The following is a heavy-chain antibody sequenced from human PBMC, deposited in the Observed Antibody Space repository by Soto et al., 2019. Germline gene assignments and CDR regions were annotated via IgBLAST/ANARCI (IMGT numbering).Heavy chain of an antibody. D-gene: IGHD3-22*01. V-gene: IGHV4-30-4*01. CDR1: GGSISSGDYY. CDR2: IYHSGST. Sequence: SETLSLTCTVSGGSISSGDYYWSWIRQPPGKGLEWIGYIYHSGSTYYNPSLKSRVTISVNTSKNQFSLKLSSVTAADTAVYYCARGLQGPGYDSSGYYTPLDYWGQGTPVTVSS. J-gene: IGHJ4*02. CDR3: ARGLQGPGYDSSGYYTPLDY.